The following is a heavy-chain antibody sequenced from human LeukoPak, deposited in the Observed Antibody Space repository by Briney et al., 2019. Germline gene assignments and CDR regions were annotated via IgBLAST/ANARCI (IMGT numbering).Heavy chain of an antibody. CDR3: ARGECRDGYNCGYYYYYMDV. D-gene: IGHD5-24*01. CDR1: GDTFSSYA. V-gene: IGHV1-69*05. Sequence: SVKVSCKSSGDTFSSYAISWVRQAPGQGLEWMGGIIPIFGTANYAQKFQGRVTITTDESTSTAYIELSSLRSEDTAVYYCARGECRDGYNCGYYYYYMDVWGKGTTVTVSS. CDR2: IIPIFGTA. J-gene: IGHJ6*03.